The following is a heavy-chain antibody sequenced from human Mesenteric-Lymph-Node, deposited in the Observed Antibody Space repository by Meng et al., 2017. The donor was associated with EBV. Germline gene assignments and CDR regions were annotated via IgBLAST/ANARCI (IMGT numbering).Heavy chain of an antibody. V-gene: IGHV4-61*08. CDR2: ISHTGST. J-gene: IGHJ4*02. CDR3: ARGYAGYYGKLFDY. CDR1: GDSVNNKDYY. D-gene: IGHD3-3*01. Sequence: SGPRRVNPSETLSPHCAVSGDSVNNKDYYCSWIQQPQGEGLEWIGYISHTGSTNYNPSLRSRVSISIDTSKNQFSLNLSSVTAADTAVYYCARGYAGYYGKLFDYWGQGTLVTVSS.